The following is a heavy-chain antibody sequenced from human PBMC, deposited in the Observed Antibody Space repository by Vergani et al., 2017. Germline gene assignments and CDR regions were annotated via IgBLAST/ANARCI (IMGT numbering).Heavy chain of an antibody. V-gene: IGHV3-30*02. J-gene: IGHJ4*02. Sequence: QVQLVESAGGVVQPGGSLRLSCATSGYTLSNYDMQWIRQGLGKGLEFVAFIQFDGRNQYYADSVKGRFTLSRDFSKNTLYMQMNSLRTADTATYYCAKHFRVWGIDYWGQGTQVIVSS. CDR1: GYTLSNYD. CDR2: IQFDGRNQ. D-gene: IGHD3-16*01. CDR3: AKHFRVWGIDY.